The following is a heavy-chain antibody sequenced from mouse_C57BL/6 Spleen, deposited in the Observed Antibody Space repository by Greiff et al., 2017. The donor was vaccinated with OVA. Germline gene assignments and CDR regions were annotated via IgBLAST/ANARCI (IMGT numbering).Heavy chain of an antibody. CDR3: TPITTDAMDY. CDR2: IYPGNSDT. J-gene: IGHJ4*01. V-gene: IGHV1-5*01. D-gene: IGHD1-2*01. Sequence: EVQRVESGTVLARPGASVKMSCKTSGYTFTSYWMHWVKQRPGQGLEWIGAIYPGNSDTSYNQKFKGKAKLTAVTSASTAYMELSSLTNEDSAVYYCTPITTDAMDYWGQGTSVTVSS. CDR1: GYTFTSYW.